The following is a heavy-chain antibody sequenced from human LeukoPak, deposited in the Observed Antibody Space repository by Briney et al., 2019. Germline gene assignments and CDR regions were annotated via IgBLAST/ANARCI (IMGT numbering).Heavy chain of an antibody. J-gene: IGHJ4*02. D-gene: IGHD6-13*01. CDR2: INRDGSES. CDR3: ASHWAQQVVSDY. V-gene: IGHV3-7*01. Sequence: GGSLRLSCAASGFTFSDYWMSWVRQAPGKGLEWVANINRDGSESYYGDSVKGRLTISRDNSKNTLYLQMNSLRPEDTAVYYCASHWAQQVVSDYWGQGTLVTVSS. CDR1: GFTFSDYW.